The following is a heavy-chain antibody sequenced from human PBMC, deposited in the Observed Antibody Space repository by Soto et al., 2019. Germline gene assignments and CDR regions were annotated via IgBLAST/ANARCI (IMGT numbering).Heavy chain of an antibody. D-gene: IGHD2-2*01. CDR1: GFTFDDYA. Sequence: EVQLVESGGGLVQPGRSLRLSCAASGFTFDDYAMHWVRQAPGKGLEWVSGISWNSGSIGYADSVKGRFTISTDNAKNPLYLQMNSLRAEDTALFYRVKGGQLLTEGGGYWGQGTLVTVSS. CDR2: ISWNSGSI. V-gene: IGHV3-9*01. CDR3: VKGGQLLTEGGGY. J-gene: IGHJ4*02.